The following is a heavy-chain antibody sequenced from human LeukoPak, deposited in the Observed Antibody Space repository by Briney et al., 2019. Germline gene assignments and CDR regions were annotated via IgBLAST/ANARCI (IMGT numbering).Heavy chain of an antibody. CDR3: AKGGPYSSLQEAIDY. V-gene: IGHV3-53*05. CDR2: IYSGGST. D-gene: IGHD6-13*01. J-gene: IGHJ4*02. Sequence: PGGSLRLSCAVSGFTVSSNYMSWVRQPPGKGLEWVSVIYSGGSTYYADSVKGRFTISRDNAKNSLYLQMNSLRAEDTALYYCAKGGPYSSLQEAIDYWGQGTLVTVSS. CDR1: GFTVSSNY.